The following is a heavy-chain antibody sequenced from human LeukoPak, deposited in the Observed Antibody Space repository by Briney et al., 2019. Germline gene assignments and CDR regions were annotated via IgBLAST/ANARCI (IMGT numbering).Heavy chain of an antibody. D-gene: IGHD4-17*01. V-gene: IGHV4-38-2*01. Sequence: SETLSLTCAVSGYSISSGYYWGWIRQPPGKGLGWIGSIYHSGSTYYNPSLKTRVTISVDTSKNQFSLKLSSVTAADTAVYYCVSRPSNYGDYAYDYWGQGTLVTVSS. CDR2: IYHSGST. CDR3: VSRPSNYGDYAYDY. CDR1: GYSISSGYY. J-gene: IGHJ4*02.